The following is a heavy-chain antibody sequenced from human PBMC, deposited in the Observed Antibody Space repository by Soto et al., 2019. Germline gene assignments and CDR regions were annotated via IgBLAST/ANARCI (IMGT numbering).Heavy chain of an antibody. CDR3: AKSMPTVTVGFDY. J-gene: IGHJ4*02. CDR2: ISGSGGST. CDR1: GFTFSSYA. V-gene: IGHV3-23*01. Sequence: GGSLRLSCAASGFTFSSYAMSWVRQAPGKGLEWVSAISGSGGSTYYADYVKGRFTISRDNSKNTLYLQMNSLRAEDSALYYCAKSMPTVTVGFDYWGQGTLVTVSS. D-gene: IGHD4-17*01.